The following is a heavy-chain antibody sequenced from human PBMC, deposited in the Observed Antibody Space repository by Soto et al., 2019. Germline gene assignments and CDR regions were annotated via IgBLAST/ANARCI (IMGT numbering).Heavy chain of an antibody. Sequence: QVQLVESGGGVVQPGRSLRLSCAASGFTFSSYGMHWVRQAPGKGLEWVAIIWYDGSNKYYTDSVKGRFTISRDNSKNTLSLQMNSLRAEDTAVYYSARDRAPRGHYYGMDVWGQGTTVTVSS. CDR2: IWYDGSNK. J-gene: IGHJ6*02. CDR1: GFTFSSYG. CDR3: ARDRAPRGHYYGMDV. V-gene: IGHV3-33*01.